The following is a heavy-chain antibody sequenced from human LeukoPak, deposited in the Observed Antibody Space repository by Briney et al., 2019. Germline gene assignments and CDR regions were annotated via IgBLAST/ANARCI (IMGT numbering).Heavy chain of an antibody. D-gene: IGHD5-24*01. Sequence: GSLRLSCAASGFTFSSYWMSWVRQAPGKGLEWVANIKQDGSEKYYVDSVKGRFTISRDNAENSLYLQMNSLRAEDTAVYYCARDDRRRDGYNWYDAFDIWGQGTMVTVSS. CDR2: IKQDGSEK. V-gene: IGHV3-7*01. J-gene: IGHJ3*02. CDR1: GFTFSSYW. CDR3: ARDDRRRDGYNWYDAFDI.